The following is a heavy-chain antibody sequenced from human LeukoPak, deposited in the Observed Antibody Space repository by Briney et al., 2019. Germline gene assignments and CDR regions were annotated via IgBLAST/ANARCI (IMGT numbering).Heavy chain of an antibody. V-gene: IGHV4-38-2*01. Sequence: SETLSLTCAVPGYSISSGYYWGWIRQPPGKGREWIGSIYHSGGTYYNPSLKSRVTISVDTSKNQCSLKLSSVTAADTAVYYCARAKWDPRVLGESVRPYNWFDPWGQGTLVTVSS. CDR1: GYSISSGYY. J-gene: IGHJ5*02. D-gene: IGHD3-10*01. CDR2: IYHSGGT. CDR3: ARAKWDPRVLGESVRPYNWFDP.